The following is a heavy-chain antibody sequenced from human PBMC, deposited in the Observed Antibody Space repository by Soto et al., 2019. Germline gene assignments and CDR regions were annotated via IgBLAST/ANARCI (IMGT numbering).Heavy chain of an antibody. V-gene: IGHV3-23*01. CDR2: ISGSGGST. J-gene: IGHJ5*02. D-gene: IGHD4-4*01. Sequence: XXSLRLSYAASGFTFSSYAMRWVPQAPGKGLEWVSAISGSGGSTYYADSVKGRFTISRDNSKNTLYLQMNSLRAEDTAVYYCAKSNPRFDPWGQGTLVTVSS. CDR1: GFTFSSYA. CDR3: AKSNPRFDP.